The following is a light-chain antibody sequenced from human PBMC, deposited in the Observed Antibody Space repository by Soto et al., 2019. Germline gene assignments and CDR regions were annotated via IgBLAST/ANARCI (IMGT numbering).Light chain of an antibody. CDR1: QNINTW. CDR2: KAS. V-gene: IGKV1-5*03. J-gene: IGKJ1*01. CDR3: RHCNASFPT. Sequence: DIQMTQSPSTLSASVGDRVTISCRASQNINTWLAWYKQQPGKAPQLLIYKASSLESGVPSRFSGSGSGTDFTLIISSLRPDDFVPFYCRHCNASFPTFGQGTKVEIK.